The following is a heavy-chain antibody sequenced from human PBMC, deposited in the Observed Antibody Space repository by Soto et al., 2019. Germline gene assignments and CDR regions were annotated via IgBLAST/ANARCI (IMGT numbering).Heavy chain of an antibody. CDR1: GFTFSSYA. CDR3: ARDRGGSYYYYGMDV. Sequence: ESGGGVVQPGRSLRLSCAASGFTFSSYAMHWVRQAPGKGLEWVAVISYDGSNKYYADSVKGRFTIPRDNSKNTLYLQMNSLRAEDTAVYYCARDRGGSYYYYGMDVWGQGTTVTVSS. D-gene: IGHD1-26*01. V-gene: IGHV3-30-3*01. CDR2: ISYDGSNK. J-gene: IGHJ6*02.